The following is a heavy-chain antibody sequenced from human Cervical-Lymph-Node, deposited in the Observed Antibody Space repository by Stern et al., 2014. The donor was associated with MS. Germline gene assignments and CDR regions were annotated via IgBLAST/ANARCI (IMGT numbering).Heavy chain of an antibody. D-gene: IGHD3-16*01. CDR3: ARGWGDPRH. J-gene: IGHJ4*02. CDR1: GYPFSSFA. Sequence: QVPLVQSGAEVKKPGASVNVSCKASGYPFSSFAITWVRQAPGQGLEWMGTITVYNGNTNYAQRVQDRFTMTPHTSTNTAYREVSTLRSDDTAIYYCARGWGDPRHWGQGTLVTVSS. CDR2: ITVYNGNT. V-gene: IGHV1-18*01.